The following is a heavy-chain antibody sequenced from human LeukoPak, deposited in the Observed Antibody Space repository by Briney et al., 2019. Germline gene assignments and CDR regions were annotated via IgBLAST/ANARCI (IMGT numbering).Heavy chain of an antibody. CDR1: GFTLSSYW. CDR2: INIDGSNT. CDR3: ATSRTFDY. Sequence: GGSLRLSCAASGFTLSSYWMHWVRQALGKGLVWVSHINIDGSNTRYADSVKGRFTISRYNAENTLSLQMNSLRVDDTAVYYCATSRTFDYWGQGTLVTVSS. V-gene: IGHV3-74*01. J-gene: IGHJ4*02.